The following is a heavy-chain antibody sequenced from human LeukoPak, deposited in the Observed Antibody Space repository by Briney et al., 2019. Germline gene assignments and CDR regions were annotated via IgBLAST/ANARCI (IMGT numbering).Heavy chain of an antibody. D-gene: IGHD4-17*01. CDR1: GFTFSSYA. Sequence: GGSLRLSCAASGFTFSSYAMHWVRQAPGKGLVWVSRINSDGSTTSYADSVKGRFSISRDNAENTLFLQMNSLGAEDTAVYYCAKATSTYGDSDLWGGGTLVTVSS. V-gene: IGHV3-74*01. CDR2: INSDGSTT. J-gene: IGHJ2*01. CDR3: AKATSTYGDSDL.